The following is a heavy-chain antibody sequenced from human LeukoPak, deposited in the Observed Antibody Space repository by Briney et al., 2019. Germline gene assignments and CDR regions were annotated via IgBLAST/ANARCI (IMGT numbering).Heavy chain of an antibody. CDR2: ISSSTTYT. CDR1: GFTFSSYS. CDR3: AREGYYYGMDV. J-gene: IGHJ6*02. V-gene: IGHV3-21*01. Sequence: GGSLRLSCVGSGFTFSSYSMNWVRQAPGKGLEWVSSISSSTTYTYYADSVKGRFTVSRDNAKNSLYLQMNSLRAEDTAVYYCAREGYYYGMDVWGQGTTVTVSS.